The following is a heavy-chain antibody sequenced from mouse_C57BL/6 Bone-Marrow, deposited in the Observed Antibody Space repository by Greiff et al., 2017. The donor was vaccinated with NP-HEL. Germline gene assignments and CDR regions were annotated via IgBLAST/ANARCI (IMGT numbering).Heavy chain of an antibody. V-gene: IGHV7-3*01. J-gene: IGHJ4*01. D-gene: IGHD2-3*01. CDR3: ARYRDGSDAMDY. CDR1: GFTFTDYY. CDR2: IRNKGNGYTT. Sequence: EVQLVESGGGLVQPGGSLSLSCAASGFTFTDYYMSWVRQPPGKALEWLGFIRNKGNGYTTEYSASVKGRFTISRDNSQSILYHQRNALRAEDSATYYGARYRDGSDAMDYWGQGTSVTVSA.